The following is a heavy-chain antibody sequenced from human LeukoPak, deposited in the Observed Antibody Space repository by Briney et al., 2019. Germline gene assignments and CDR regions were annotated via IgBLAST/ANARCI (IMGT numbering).Heavy chain of an antibody. CDR1: GYTFTSYG. D-gene: IGHD3-10*01. CDR2: ISAYNGNT. J-gene: IGHJ4*02. V-gene: IGHV1-18*01. CDR3: ARDNAPYYYGSGSPPTHYYFDY. Sequence: ASVKVSCKASGYTFTSYGISWVRQAPGQGLEWMGWISAYNGNTNYAQKLQGRVTMTTDTSTSTAYMELRSLRSDDTAVYYCARDNAPYYYGSGSPPTHYYFDYWGQGTLVTVSS.